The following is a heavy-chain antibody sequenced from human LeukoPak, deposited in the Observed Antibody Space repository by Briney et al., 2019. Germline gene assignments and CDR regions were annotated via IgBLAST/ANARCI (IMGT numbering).Heavy chain of an antibody. J-gene: IGHJ4*02. CDR1: GFTFSNYW. V-gene: IGHV3-74*01. CDR2: VNNDGSST. D-gene: IGHD3-22*01. Sequence: GGSLRLSCAASGFTFSNYWMHWVRQAPGEGLVWVWVPCVNNDGSSTTYADSVKGRFTISRDNSKNTLYLQMNSLRAEDTAVYYCAKSATTSGYSIGDFDYWGQGTLVTVSS. CDR3: AKSATTSGYSIGDFDY.